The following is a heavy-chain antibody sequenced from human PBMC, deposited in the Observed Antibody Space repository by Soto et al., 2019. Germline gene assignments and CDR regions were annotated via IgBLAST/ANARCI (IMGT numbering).Heavy chain of an antibody. V-gene: IGHV2-5*02. CDR3: AHKGGRGAGMDV. D-gene: IGHD2-15*01. CDR2: IYWDEDK. CDR1: GFSLSSSGVG. Sequence: QITLKESGPTLVKPTQTLTLTCTFSGFSLSSSGVGVGWIRQPPGKAPEWLALIYWDEDKRYSPSLKTRLTIXKXNSTNEVVLTMTNMDPVDTGTYYCAHKGGRGAGMDVWGQGTTVTVSS. J-gene: IGHJ6*02.